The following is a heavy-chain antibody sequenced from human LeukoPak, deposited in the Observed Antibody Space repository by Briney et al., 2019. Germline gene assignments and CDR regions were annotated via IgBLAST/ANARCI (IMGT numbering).Heavy chain of an antibody. CDR1: GYTFSSYG. CDR2: ISAYSGNT. CDR3: ARGHPGYYDNSGYLPLDY. V-gene: IGHV1-18*01. J-gene: IGHJ4*02. Sequence: ASVKVSCKAFGYTFSSYGISWVRQAPGQGLEWMGWISAYSGNTNYAQKLQGRVTRTADTSTNTAYMELRSLRSDDTAVYYCARGHPGYYDNSGYLPLDYWGQGTLVTASS. D-gene: IGHD3-22*01.